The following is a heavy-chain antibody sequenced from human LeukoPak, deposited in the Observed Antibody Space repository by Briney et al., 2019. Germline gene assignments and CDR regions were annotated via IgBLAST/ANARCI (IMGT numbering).Heavy chain of an antibody. CDR3: ASRPADTTWYGVFDY. Sequence: SETLSFTCSVSGGSINSHYWSWIRQPPGNRLEWIGYIFNTGNTNYNPSLASRVTMSVDTSRAQFFLRLSPVTAADTAIYYCASRPADTTWYGVFDYWSQGTLVTVSS. D-gene: IGHD3-10*01. CDR1: GGSINSHY. CDR2: IFNTGNT. V-gene: IGHV4-59*11. J-gene: IGHJ4*02.